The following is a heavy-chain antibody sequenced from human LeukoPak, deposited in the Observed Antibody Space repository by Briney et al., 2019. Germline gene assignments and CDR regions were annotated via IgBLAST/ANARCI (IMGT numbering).Heavy chain of an antibody. J-gene: IGHJ4*02. D-gene: IGHD3-22*01. CDR2: INWNGGST. Sequence: GRSPRLSCAASGFTFDDYGMSWVRQAPGKGLEWVSGINWNGGSTGYADSVKGRFTISRDSAKNSLYLQMNSLRAEDTALYYCARGSTYYYDSSGYYFIDYWGQGTLVTVSS. CDR1: GFTFDDYG. V-gene: IGHV3-20*04. CDR3: ARGSTYYYDSSGYYFIDY.